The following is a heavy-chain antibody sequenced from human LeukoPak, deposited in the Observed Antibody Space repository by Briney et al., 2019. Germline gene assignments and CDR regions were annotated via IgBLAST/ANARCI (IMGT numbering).Heavy chain of an antibody. V-gene: IGHV4-38-2*02. CDR2: IYHSGST. J-gene: IGHJ3*02. CDR3: ARVLDYYDSRAFDI. CDR1: GYSISSGYY. D-gene: IGHD3-22*01. Sequence: EASETLSLTCTVSGYSISSGYYWGWIRQPPGKGLEWIGSIYHSGSTYYNPSLKSRVTISVDTSKNQFSLKLSSVTAADTAVYYCARVLDYYDSRAFDIWGQGTMVTVSS.